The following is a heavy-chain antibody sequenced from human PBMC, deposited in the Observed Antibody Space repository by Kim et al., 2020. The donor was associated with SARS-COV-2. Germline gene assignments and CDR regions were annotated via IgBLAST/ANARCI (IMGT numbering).Heavy chain of an antibody. Sequence: ASVKVSCKASGYTFTSYYMHWVRQAPGQGLEWMGIINPSGGSTSYAQKFQGRVTMTRDTSTSTVYMELSSLRSEDTAVYYCARDAGLLWFGEGLYYFDYWGQGTLVTVSS. CDR1: GYTFTSYY. V-gene: IGHV1-46*01. D-gene: IGHD3-10*01. CDR2: INPSGGST. J-gene: IGHJ4*02. CDR3: ARDAGLLWFGEGLYYFDY.